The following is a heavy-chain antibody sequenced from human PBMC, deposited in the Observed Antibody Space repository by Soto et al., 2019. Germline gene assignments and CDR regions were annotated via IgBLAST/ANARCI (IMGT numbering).Heavy chain of an antibody. V-gene: IGHV1-18*01. Sequence: VASVKVSCKASGYTFTSYGISWVRQAPGQGLEWMGWISAYNGNTNYAQKLQGRVTMTTDTSTSTAYMELRSLRSDDTAVYYCASLGHYDILTGYYKDYWGQGTLVTVSS. CDR1: GYTFTSYG. J-gene: IGHJ4*02. CDR3: ASLGHYDILTGYYKDY. D-gene: IGHD3-9*01. CDR2: ISAYNGNT.